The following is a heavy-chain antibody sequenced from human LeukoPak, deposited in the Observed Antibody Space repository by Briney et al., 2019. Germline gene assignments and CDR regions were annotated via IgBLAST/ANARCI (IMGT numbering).Heavy chain of an antibody. CDR1: GFTFSSYW. CDR2: IKQDGREK. D-gene: IGHD3-16*02. J-gene: IGHJ4*02. V-gene: IGHV3-7*01. CDR3: ARGGMITFGGVIGDFDY. Sequence: PGGSLRLSCAASGFTFSSYWMSWVRQAPGKGLEWVANIKQDGREKYYGDSVKGRFTISRDNAKNSLYMQMNSLRAEDTAVYYCARGGMITFGGVIGDFDYWGQGTLVTVSS.